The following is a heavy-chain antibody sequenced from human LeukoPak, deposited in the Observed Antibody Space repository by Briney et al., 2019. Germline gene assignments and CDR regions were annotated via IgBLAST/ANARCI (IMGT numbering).Heavy chain of an antibody. J-gene: IGHJ4*02. CDR3: AGRVTGYSSGYVY. D-gene: IGHD5-18*01. Sequence: PGGSLRLSCVASGFPFSSYWMTWVRQAPGKGLDWVSVISGSAHKIRYADSVKGRFTISRDNSENIVYLQMNNLRAEDTAVYYCAGRVTGYSSGYVYWGQGTLVTVSS. V-gene: IGHV3-23*01. CDR1: GFPFSSYW. CDR2: ISGSAHKI.